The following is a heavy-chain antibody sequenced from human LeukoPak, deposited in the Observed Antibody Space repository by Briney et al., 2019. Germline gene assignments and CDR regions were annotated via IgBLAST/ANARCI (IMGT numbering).Heavy chain of an antibody. Sequence: GGXLRLSCAASGFTFSSYAMSWVRQAPGKGLEGVSAISGSGGSTYYADSVKGGFTISRDNSKNTLYLQMNSLRAEDTAVYYCAKGYYDYVWGSYYFDYWGQGTLVTVSS. V-gene: IGHV3-23*01. D-gene: IGHD3-16*01. CDR1: GFTFSSYA. CDR3: AKGYYDYVWGSYYFDY. CDR2: ISGSGGST. J-gene: IGHJ4*02.